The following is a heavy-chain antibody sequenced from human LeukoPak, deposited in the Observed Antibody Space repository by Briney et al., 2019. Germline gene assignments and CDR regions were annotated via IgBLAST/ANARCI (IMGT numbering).Heavy chain of an antibody. CDR2: ISAYNGNT. V-gene: IGHV1-18*01. D-gene: IGHD2-15*01. CDR3: ARVPEWGYCSGGSCYSPGDY. CDR1: GYTLTNYG. J-gene: IGHJ4*02. Sequence: GASVKVSCKASGYTLTNYGISWVRQAPGQGLEWMGWISAYNGNTNYAQKLQGRVTMTTDTSTSTAYMELRSLRSDDTAVYYCARVPEWGYCSGGSCYSPGDYWGQGTLVTVSS.